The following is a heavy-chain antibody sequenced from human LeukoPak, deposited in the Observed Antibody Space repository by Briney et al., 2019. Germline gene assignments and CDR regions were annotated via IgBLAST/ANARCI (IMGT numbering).Heavy chain of an antibody. D-gene: IGHD2-8*01. V-gene: IGHV3-21*01. J-gene: IGHJ4*02. CDR3: ARVDIVLMVYAFDY. CDR2: ISSSSSYI. CDR1: GFTFSSYS. Sequence: NPGGSLRLSCAASGFTFSSYSMNWVRQPPGKGLKWVSSISSSSSYIYYADSVKGRFTISRDNAKNSLYLQMNSLRAEDTAVYYCARVDIVLMVYAFDYWGQGTLVTVSS.